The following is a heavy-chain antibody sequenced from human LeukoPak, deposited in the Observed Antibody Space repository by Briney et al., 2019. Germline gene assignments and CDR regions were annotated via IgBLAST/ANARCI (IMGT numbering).Heavy chain of an antibody. CDR1: GGSFSGYY. CDR2: INHSGST. V-gene: IGHV4-34*01. J-gene: IGHJ4*02. D-gene: IGHD3-10*01. Sequence: SETLSLTCAVYGGSFSGYYWSWIRQPPGKGLEWIGEINHSGSTNYNPSLKSRVTISVDTSKNQFSLKLSSVTAADTAVYYCARGKNMVRGVNPFDYWGQGTLVTVSS. CDR3: ARGKNMVRGVNPFDY.